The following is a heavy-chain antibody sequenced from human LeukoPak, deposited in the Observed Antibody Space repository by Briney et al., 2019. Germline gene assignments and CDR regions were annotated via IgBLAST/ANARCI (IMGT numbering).Heavy chain of an antibody. V-gene: IGHV3-30*04. D-gene: IGHD6-6*01. Sequence: GGSLRLSCAASGFTFSSYAMHWVRQAPGKGLEWVAVISYDGSNKYYADSVKGRFTISRDNSKNTLYLQMNSLRAEDTAVYYCARASSIAARPGDYWGQGTLVTVSS. CDR1: GFTFSSYA. J-gene: IGHJ4*02. CDR3: ARASSIAARPGDY. CDR2: ISYDGSNK.